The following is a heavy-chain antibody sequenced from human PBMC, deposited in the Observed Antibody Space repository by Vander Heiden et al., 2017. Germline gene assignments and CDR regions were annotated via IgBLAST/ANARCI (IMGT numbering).Heavy chain of an antibody. Sequence: EVQLLESGGGLVQPGGSLRLSCAAPGFTFRGYAMSGGGQAPGKGLEWVSAISGSGRRKYYADSVKGRLTISRDNSKNTLYLQMNSLRAEDTAVYYCAKVGSGYDLHYFDYWGQGTLVTVSS. D-gene: IGHD5-12*01. V-gene: IGHV3-23*01. J-gene: IGHJ4*02. CDR1: GFTFRGYA. CDR2: ISGSGRRK. CDR3: AKVGSGYDLHYFDY.